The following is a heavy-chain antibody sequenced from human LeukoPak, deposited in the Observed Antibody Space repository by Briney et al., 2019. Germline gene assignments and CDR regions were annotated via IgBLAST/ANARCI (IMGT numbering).Heavy chain of an antibody. D-gene: IGHD5/OR15-5a*01. CDR3: IRGGIQVSGIDAFDI. CDR2: IGIAGDT. Sequence: GGSLRLSCAASGFTFSSYDMRWVRQAPGRGLEWVSAIGIAGDTYYPDSVKGRFTISRENAKNSMYLQMNSLKDGDTAVYYCIRGGIQVSGIDAFDIWGQGTMVTVSS. V-gene: IGHV3-13*01. J-gene: IGHJ3*02. CDR1: GFTFSSYD.